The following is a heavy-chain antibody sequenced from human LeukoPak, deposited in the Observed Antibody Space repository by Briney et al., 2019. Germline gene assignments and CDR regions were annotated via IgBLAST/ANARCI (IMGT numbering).Heavy chain of an antibody. CDR2: IIPIFGTT. D-gene: IGHD6-6*01. Sequence: SVKVSCKASGGTFSSYAISWVRQAPGQGLEWMGRIIPIFGTTNYTQKFQGRVTITTDESTSTAYMELSSLRSEDTAVYYCARGSRYYFDYWGQGTLVTVSS. CDR1: GGTFSSYA. J-gene: IGHJ4*02. V-gene: IGHV1-69*05. CDR3: ARGSRYYFDY.